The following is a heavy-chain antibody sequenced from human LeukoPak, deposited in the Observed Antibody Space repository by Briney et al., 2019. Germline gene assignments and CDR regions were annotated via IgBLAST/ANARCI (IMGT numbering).Heavy chain of an antibody. CDR3: AKGEGIAAAGTFDY. D-gene: IGHD6-13*01. V-gene: IGHV3-23*01. CDR1: GFSFRSYP. J-gene: IGHJ4*02. CDR2: ISGSDGST. Sequence: GGSLRLSCAASGFSFRSYPMSWVRQAPGKGLEWVSTISGSDGSTYYADSVKGRFTISRDNSKNTLYLQMNSLRAEDTAVYYCAKGEGIAAAGTFDYWGQGTLVTVSS.